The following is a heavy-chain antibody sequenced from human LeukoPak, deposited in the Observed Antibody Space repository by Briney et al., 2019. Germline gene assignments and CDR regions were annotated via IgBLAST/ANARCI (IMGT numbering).Heavy chain of an antibody. CDR1: GSSFNSYY. CDR2: IHTSGSA. Sequence: PSEPLSLTCTVSGSSFNSYYWSWIRQPAGKGLEWIVRIHTSGSADYSPSLQSRVTISVDMSKKEFSLKLTSVTAADTAVYYCARDIVYLIDEDYGWGQGTLVTVSS. J-gene: IGHJ4*02. V-gene: IGHV4-4*07. CDR3: ARDIVYLIDEDYG. D-gene: IGHD4-17*01.